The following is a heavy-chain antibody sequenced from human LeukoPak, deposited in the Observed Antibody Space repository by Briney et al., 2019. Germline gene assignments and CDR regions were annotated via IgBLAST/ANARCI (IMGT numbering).Heavy chain of an antibody. CDR1: GYTFTGYY. Sequence: GASVKVSCKASGYTFTGYYIHWVRQAPGQGLEWMGWINPNSGGTNYAQKFQGRVTMTRDTSISTAYMELSRLRSDDTAVYYCARGTPPFGIAARKFDYWGQGTLVTVSS. CDR3: ARGTPPFGIAARKFDY. V-gene: IGHV1-2*02. D-gene: IGHD6-6*01. J-gene: IGHJ4*02. CDR2: INPNSGGT.